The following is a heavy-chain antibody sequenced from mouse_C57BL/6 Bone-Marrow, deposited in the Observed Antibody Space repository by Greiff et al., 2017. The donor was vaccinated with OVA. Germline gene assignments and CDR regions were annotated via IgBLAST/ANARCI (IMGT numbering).Heavy chain of an antibody. J-gene: IGHJ1*03. D-gene: IGHD1-1*01. Sequence: DVMLVESGEGLVKPGGSLKLSCAASGFTFSSYAMSWVRQTPEKRLEWVAYISSGGDYIYYADTVKGRFTISRDNARNTLYLQMSSLKSEDTAMYYCTRDTLHYYGSSYWYFDVWGTGTTVTVSS. CDR1: GFTFSSYA. V-gene: IGHV5-9-1*02. CDR2: ISSGGDYI. CDR3: TRDTLHYYGSSYWYFDV.